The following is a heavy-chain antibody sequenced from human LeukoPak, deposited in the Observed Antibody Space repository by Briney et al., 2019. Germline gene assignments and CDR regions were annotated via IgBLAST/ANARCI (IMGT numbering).Heavy chain of an antibody. CDR2: IIPIFGTA. J-gene: IGHJ6*03. CDR3: ARSDRGHCSGGSCYREGYYYYYMDV. D-gene: IGHD2-15*01. CDR1: GGIFSSYA. V-gene: IGHV1-69*01. Sequence: SVKVSCKASGGIFSSYAISWVRQAPGQGLEWMGGIIPIFGTANYAQKFQGRVTITADESTSTADTELSSLRSEDTALYYCARSDRGHCSGGSCYREGYYYYYMDVWGKGTTVTVSS.